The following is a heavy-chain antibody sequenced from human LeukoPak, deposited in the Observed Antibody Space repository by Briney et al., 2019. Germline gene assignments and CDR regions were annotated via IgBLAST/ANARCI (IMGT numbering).Heavy chain of an antibody. V-gene: IGHV3-7*03. Sequence: GGSLRLSCAASGFTFSSYWMGWVRQAPGKGLEWVANIKQDGSEKYYVDSVKGRFTISRDNAKNSLYLQMDSLRADDTALYNCARARIAVATTNKYYFDYWGQGTLVTVSS. D-gene: IGHD5-12*01. CDR1: GFTFSSYW. CDR2: IKQDGSEK. CDR3: ARARIAVATTNKYYFDY. J-gene: IGHJ4*02.